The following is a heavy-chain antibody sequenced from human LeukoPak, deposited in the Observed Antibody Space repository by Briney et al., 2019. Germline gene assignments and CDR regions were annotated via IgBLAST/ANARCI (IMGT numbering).Heavy chain of an antibody. CDR3: ARSSPIVVVPAAVNYYYYYMDV. Sequence: GGSLRLSCAASGFTFSSYEMNWVRQAPVKGLEWVSYISSSGSTIYYADSVKGRFTISRDNAKNSLYLQMNSLRAEDTAVYYCARSSPIVVVPAAVNYYYYYMDVWGKGTTVTVSS. D-gene: IGHD2-2*01. V-gene: IGHV3-48*03. CDR1: GFTFSSYE. J-gene: IGHJ6*03. CDR2: ISSSGSTI.